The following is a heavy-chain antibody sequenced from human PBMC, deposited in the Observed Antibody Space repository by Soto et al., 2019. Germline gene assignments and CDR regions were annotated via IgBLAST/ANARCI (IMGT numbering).Heavy chain of an antibody. CDR1: RFTFSSYA. CDR2: VSSSGDST. J-gene: IGHJ4*02. CDR3: AKELAAAGTEF. V-gene: IGHV3-23*01. D-gene: IGHD6-13*01. Sequence: EVQLLESGGDLVQPGGSLRLSCAASRFTFSSYAMSWVRQAPGKGLEWVSTVSSSGDSTYYADSVKGRFTISRDNSKNMLYRQMNSLRGEDTAVYYCAKELAAAGTEFWGQGTLVTVSS.